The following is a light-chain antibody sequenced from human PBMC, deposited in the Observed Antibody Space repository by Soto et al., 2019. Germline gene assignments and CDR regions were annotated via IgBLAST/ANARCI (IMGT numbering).Light chain of an antibody. CDR3: QKYNSAPS. CDR2: EAS. CDR1: QGITNF. V-gene: IGKV1-27*01. J-gene: IGKJ4*01. Sequence: DIQMTQSPSSLSASVGDRVTITCRASQGITNFLAWYQQKAGKVPKLLIYEASTLQSGVPSRFSGSGSGTDFTLTISRLQPEDVATYYCQKYNSAPSFGGGTKGDIK.